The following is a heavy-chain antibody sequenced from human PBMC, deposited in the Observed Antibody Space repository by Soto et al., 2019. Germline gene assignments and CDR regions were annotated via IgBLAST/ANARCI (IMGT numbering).Heavy chain of an antibody. V-gene: IGHV1-2*04. Sequence: ASVKVSCKASGYTFTGYYMHWVRQAPGQGLEWMGWINPNSGGTNYAQKFQGWVTMTRDTSISTAYMELSRLRSDDTAVYYCARDSIAAAGNWFDPWGQGTLVTVSS. CDR2: INPNSGGT. CDR1: GYTFTGYY. D-gene: IGHD6-13*01. CDR3: ARDSIAAAGNWFDP. J-gene: IGHJ5*02.